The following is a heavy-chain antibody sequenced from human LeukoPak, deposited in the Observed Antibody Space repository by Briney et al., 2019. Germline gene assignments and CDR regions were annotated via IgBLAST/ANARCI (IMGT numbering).Heavy chain of an antibody. Sequence: ASVKVSCKASGYSFTSYAMNWVRQAPGQGVEWMGWINTNTGNPTYGRGFTGRFVFSLDTSVSTAYLHISNLKAEDTAVYYCALSYFTGGFNYWGQGTLVTASS. V-gene: IGHV7-4-1*02. CDR3: ALSYFTGGFNY. CDR1: GYSFTSYA. D-gene: IGHD2/OR15-2a*01. J-gene: IGHJ4*02. CDR2: INTNTGNP.